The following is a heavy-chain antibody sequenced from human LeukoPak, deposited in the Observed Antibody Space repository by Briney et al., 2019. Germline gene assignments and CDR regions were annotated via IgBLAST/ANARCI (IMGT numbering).Heavy chain of an antibody. CDR3: AMSPGDHGEYGLAY. CDR1: GFTLRSYG. Sequence: PGRSLRLSCAASGFTLRSYGMHWVRQAPGKGLEWVAVISHDGLKTNSADSVKGRFTISRDNSKSTLNLQMNSLRAEDTAVYYCAMSPGDHGEYGLAYWGQGTLVTVSS. CDR2: ISHDGLKT. J-gene: IGHJ4*02. V-gene: IGHV3-33*05. D-gene: IGHD2/OR15-2a*01.